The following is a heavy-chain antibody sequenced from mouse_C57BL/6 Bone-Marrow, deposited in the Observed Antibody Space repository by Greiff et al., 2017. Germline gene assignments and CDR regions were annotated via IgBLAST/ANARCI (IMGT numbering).Heavy chain of an antibody. CDR2: IYPGNSDT. Sequence: VQLQQSGTVLARPGASVKMSCKTSGYTFTSYWMHWVNQRPGQGLEWIGAIYPGNSDTSYNQKFKGKAKLTAVTSASTAYMELSSLTNEDSAVYYCTRRGWLRLSYFDYWGQGTTLTVSS. D-gene: IGHD3-2*02. CDR1: GYTFTSYW. CDR3: TRRGWLRLSYFDY. J-gene: IGHJ2*01. V-gene: IGHV1-5*01.